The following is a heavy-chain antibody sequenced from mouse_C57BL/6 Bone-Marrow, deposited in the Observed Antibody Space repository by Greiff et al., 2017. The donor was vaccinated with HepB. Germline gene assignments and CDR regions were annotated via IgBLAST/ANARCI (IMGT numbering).Heavy chain of an antibody. D-gene: IGHD2-5*01. V-gene: IGHV1-66*01. CDR2: IYPGSGNT. CDR3: ARDEAYYSNYNWYFDV. Sequence: QVQLQQSGPELVKPGASVKISCKASGYSFTSYYIHWVKQRPGQGLEWIGWIYPGSGNTKYNEKFKGKATLTADTSSSTAYMQLSSLTSEDSAVYYCARDEAYYSNYNWYFDVWGTGTTVTVSS. J-gene: IGHJ1*03. CDR1: GYSFTSYY.